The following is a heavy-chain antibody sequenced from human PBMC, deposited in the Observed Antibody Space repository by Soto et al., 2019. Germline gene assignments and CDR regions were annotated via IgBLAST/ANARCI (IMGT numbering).Heavy chain of an antibody. CDR1: GDSVPSNTAS. D-gene: IGHD5-12*01. Sequence: SQTLSLTCAIPGDSVPSNTASWNWIRQSPSSGLEWLGRTYFRSKWYNDYAVSVKSRIIINPDTSNNQFSLQLNSVTPEDTAVYFCAKGDNLGPKTGYAFDPWGQGIMVTVSS. J-gene: IGHJ5*02. CDR2: TYFRSKWYN. V-gene: IGHV6-1*01. CDR3: AKGDNLGPKTGYAFDP.